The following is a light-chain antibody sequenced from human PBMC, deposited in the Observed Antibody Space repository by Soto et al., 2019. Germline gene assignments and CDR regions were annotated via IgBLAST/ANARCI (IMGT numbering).Light chain of an antibody. CDR3: PHYGSSAYT. CDR2: GAS. Sequence: EFVLTQSPGTLSLSPGERATLSCRASQSVRSNYLAWYQQKPGQSPRLLIYGASNRATGIPDRFSGSGSGTAYTLTNSRLEPEDFAVFYGPHYGSSAYTFPQGTTLEIQ. V-gene: IGKV3-20*01. J-gene: IGKJ2*01. CDR1: QSVRSNY.